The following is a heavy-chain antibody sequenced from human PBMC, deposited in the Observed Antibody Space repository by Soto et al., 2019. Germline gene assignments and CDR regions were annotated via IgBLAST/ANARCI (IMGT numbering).Heavy chain of an antibody. V-gene: IGHV3-53*01. Sequence: EVQLVESGGGLIQPGGSLRLSCAASGFTVSSNYMSWVRQAPGKGLEWVSTIGGSGGDTSYADFVRGRFTISRDNSRNTLYLQMNSLRAEDTAVYYCAKDAPGSGWLSDYWGQGTLVTVSS. J-gene: IGHJ4*02. CDR1: GFTVSSNY. CDR3: AKDAPGSGWLSDY. D-gene: IGHD3-22*01. CDR2: IGGSGGDT.